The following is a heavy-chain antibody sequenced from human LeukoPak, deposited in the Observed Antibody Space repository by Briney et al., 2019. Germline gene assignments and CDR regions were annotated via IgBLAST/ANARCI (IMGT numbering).Heavy chain of an antibody. CDR1: GDSFSSHY. D-gene: IGHD4-17*01. Sequence: KTSETLSLTCAVSGDSFSSHYWTWTRQPPGRGLEWIGYISYIGTTNYNPSLKSRVTISIDTSKNQFSLKLSSGTTADTAVYYCARDLVTVTKGFDIWGLGTMVSVSS. V-gene: IGHV4-59*11. CDR3: ARDLVTVTKGFDI. CDR2: ISYIGTT. J-gene: IGHJ3*02.